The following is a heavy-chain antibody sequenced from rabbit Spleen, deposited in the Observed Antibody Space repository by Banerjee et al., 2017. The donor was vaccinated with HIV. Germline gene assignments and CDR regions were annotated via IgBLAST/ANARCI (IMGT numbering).Heavy chain of an antibody. D-gene: IGHD4-1*01. Sequence: QQQLVESGGGLVKPEGSLTLTCTASGFSFSSSYWICWVRQAPGKGLEWIACIDAGSKGSTYYASWAKGRFTISKTSSTTVTLQMTSLTAADMATYFCARDGSGWGANFNLWGPGTSSPS. J-gene: IGHJ4*01. V-gene: IGHV1S45*01. CDR1: GFSFSSSYW. CDR2: IDAGSKGST. CDR3: ARDGSGWGANFNL.